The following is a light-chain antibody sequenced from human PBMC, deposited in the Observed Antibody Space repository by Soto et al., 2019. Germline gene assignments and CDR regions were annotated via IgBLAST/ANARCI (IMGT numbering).Light chain of an antibody. Sequence: QSVLPQPLSVSWSPGHSVTISCTGTTSDVGGYNFVSWYQQRPGKVPKLMIYDVSIRPSGVPDRFSGSKSGNTASLTISGLQAEDEADYYCCSYVGSETYFVFGSGTKVTV. J-gene: IGLJ1*01. CDR1: TSDVGGYNF. CDR2: DVS. V-gene: IGLV2-11*01. CDR3: CSYVGSETYFV.